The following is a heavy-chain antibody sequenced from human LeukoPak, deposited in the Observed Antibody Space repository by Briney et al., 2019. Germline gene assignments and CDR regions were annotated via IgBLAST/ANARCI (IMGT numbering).Heavy chain of an antibody. Sequence: SETLSLTCTVSGGSISSYYWSWIRQPAGKGLEWIGRIYTSGSTNYNPSLKSRVTMSVDTSKNQFSLKLSSVTAADTAVYYCARDYKQAGQTPFIDYWGQGTLVTVSS. CDR1: GGSISSYY. D-gene: IGHD6-19*01. J-gene: IGHJ4*02. CDR3: ARDYKQAGQTPFIDY. V-gene: IGHV4-4*07. CDR2: IYTSGST.